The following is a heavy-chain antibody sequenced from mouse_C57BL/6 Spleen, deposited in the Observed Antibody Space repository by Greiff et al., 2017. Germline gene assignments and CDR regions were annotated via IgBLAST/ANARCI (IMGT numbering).Heavy chain of an antibody. Sequence: QVQLQQPGAELVRPGSSVKLSCKASGYTFTSYWMHWVKQRPIQGLEWIGNIDPSDSETHYNQKFKDKATLTVDKSSSTAYMQLSSLTSEDSAVYYCARSEAGTRYFDVWGTGTTVTVSS. J-gene: IGHJ1*03. D-gene: IGHD4-1*01. CDR3: ARSEAGTRYFDV. CDR1: GYTFTSYW. CDR2: IDPSDSET. V-gene: IGHV1-52*01.